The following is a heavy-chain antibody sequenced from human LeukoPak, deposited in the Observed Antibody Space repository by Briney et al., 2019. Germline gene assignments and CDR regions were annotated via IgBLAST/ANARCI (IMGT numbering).Heavy chain of an antibody. CDR3: AGYSGSYPMDY. V-gene: IGHV1-69*13. Sequence: ASVKVSCKASGGTFSSYAISWVRQAPGQGLEWMGGIIPIFGTANYAQKFQGRVTTTADESTGTAYMELSSLRSEDTAVYYCAGYSGSYPMDYWGQGTLVTVSS. CDR2: IIPIFGTA. CDR1: GGTFSSYA. D-gene: IGHD1-26*01. J-gene: IGHJ4*02.